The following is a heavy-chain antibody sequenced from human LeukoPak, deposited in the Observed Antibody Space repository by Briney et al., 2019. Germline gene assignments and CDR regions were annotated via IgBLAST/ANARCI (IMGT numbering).Heavy chain of an antibody. CDR2: ISAYNGNT. J-gene: IGHJ4*02. CDR3: AGAEVAEYDITMIVVAMGDY. CDR1: GYTFTSYG. Sequence: ASVKVSCKASGYTFTSYGISWVRQAPGQGLEWMGWISAYNGNTNYAQKLQGRVTMTTDTSTSTAYMELRSLRSDDTAVYYCAGAEVAEYDITMIVVAMGDYWGQGTLVTVSS. D-gene: IGHD3-22*01. V-gene: IGHV1-18*01.